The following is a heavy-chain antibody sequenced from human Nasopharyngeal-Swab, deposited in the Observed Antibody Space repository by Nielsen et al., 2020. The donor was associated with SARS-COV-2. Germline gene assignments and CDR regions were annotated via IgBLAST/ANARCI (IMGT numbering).Heavy chain of an antibody. J-gene: IGHJ6*02. V-gene: IGHV3-21*01. CDR2: ISSSSSYI. D-gene: IGHD3-3*01. CDR3: ARDGLDYDFWSAYFMDV. CDR1: GFTFNNYN. Sequence: WSLRLSCAASGFTFNNYNFNWVRQAPGKGLEWVSSISSSSSYIYYADSVKGRFTISRDNAKNSLYLQMNSLRAEDTAVYYCARDGLDYDFWSAYFMDVWGQGTTVTVSS.